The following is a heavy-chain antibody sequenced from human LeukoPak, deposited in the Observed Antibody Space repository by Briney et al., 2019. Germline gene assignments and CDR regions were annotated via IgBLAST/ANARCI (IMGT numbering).Heavy chain of an antibody. V-gene: IGHV3-23*01. CDR2: ISGSGGST. Sequence: GGSLRLSCAASGFTFSSDAMSWVRQAPGKGLEWVSAISGSGGSTYYADSVKGRFTISRDNSKNTLYLQRNSLRAEDTAVYYCAKGTDIVVVPAAISSWGQGTLVTVSS. CDR3: AKGTDIVVVPAAISS. J-gene: IGHJ5*02. CDR1: GFTFSSDA. D-gene: IGHD2-2*01.